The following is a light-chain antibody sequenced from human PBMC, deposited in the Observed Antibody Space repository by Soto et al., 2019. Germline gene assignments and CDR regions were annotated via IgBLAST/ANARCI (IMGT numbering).Light chain of an antibody. CDR2: AAS. V-gene: IGKV1-5*01. CDR3: QQYNSYLST. CDR1: QSISSW. J-gene: IGKJ2*01. Sequence: DIQMTQSPSTLSPSVGHRVTITFRASQSISSWLAWYQQKPGKAPKLLIYAASSLESGVPSRFSGSGSGTEFTLTVSSLQPDDFATYYCQQYNSYLSTFGQGNKLEIK.